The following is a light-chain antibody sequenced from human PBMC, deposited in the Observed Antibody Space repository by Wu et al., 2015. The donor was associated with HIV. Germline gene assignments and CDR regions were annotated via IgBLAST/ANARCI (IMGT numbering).Light chain of an antibody. Sequence: TQSPAILPVSPGQTATLSCRASEDVGKSLAWYQQKPGRAPRLLIHDVSVRASGIPARFRGSGSGKDFSLTITNIQSDDSSTYFCQQYHYWPPWTFGPRD. CDR2: DVS. CDR1: EDVGKS. V-gene: IGKV3-15*01. J-gene: IGKJ1*01. CDR3: QQYHYWPPWT.